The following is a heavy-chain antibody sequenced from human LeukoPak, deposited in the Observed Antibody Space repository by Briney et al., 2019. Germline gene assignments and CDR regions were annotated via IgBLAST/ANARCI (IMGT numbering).Heavy chain of an antibody. CDR1: GFTFSSYA. V-gene: IGHV3-23*01. Sequence: GGSLRLSCAASGFTFSSYAMSWVCQAPGKGLEWVSAISGSGGSTYYADSVKGRFTISRDNSKNTLYLQMNSLRAEDTAVYYCAKEDRIYDSSGYYYVFGAFDIWGQGTMVTVSS. CDR3: AKEDRIYDSSGYYYVFGAFDI. J-gene: IGHJ3*02. D-gene: IGHD3-22*01. CDR2: ISGSGGST.